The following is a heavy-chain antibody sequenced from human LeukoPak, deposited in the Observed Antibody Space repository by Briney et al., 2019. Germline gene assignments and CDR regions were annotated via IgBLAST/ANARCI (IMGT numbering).Heavy chain of an antibody. CDR1: GFTFSSYA. Sequence: GGSLRLSCAASGFTFSSYAMSWVRQAPGKGLEWVSAISGSGGSTYYADSVKGRFTISRDNSKNTLYLQMNSLRAEDTAVYYCAKDTNPSQGLLWFGELFPNDAFDIWGQGTMVTVSS. CDR3: AKDTNPSQGLLWFGELFPNDAFDI. V-gene: IGHV3-23*01. CDR2: ISGSGGST. J-gene: IGHJ3*02. D-gene: IGHD3-10*01.